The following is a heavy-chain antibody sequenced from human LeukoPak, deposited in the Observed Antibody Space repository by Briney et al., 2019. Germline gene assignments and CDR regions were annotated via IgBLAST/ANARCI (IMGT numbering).Heavy chain of an antibody. Sequence: GGSLRLSCAASGFTFSSYEMNWVRQAPGKGLEWVSYISSRSDYTDNADSVKGRFTISRDNAKNSLCLQMNSLRAEDTAVYYCARDRGYSTFDMWGQGTTVTVSS. J-gene: IGHJ3*02. D-gene: IGHD5-18*01. CDR1: GFTFSSYE. V-gene: IGHV3-21*05. CDR2: ISSRSDYT. CDR3: ARDRGYSTFDM.